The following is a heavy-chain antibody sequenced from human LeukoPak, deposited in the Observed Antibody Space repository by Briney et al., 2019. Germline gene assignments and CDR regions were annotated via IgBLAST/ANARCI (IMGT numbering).Heavy chain of an antibody. CDR1: GYTFTSYG. D-gene: IGHD3-3*01. CDR2: ISAYNGNT. J-gene: IGHJ4*02. Sequence: ASVKVSCKASGYTFTSYGISWVRQAPGQGLEWMGWISAYNGNTNYAQKLQGRVTMTTDTSTSTAYMELRSLRSDDTAVYYCARDQDYDSWSGPDYWGQGTLVTVSS. CDR3: ARDQDYDSWSGPDY. V-gene: IGHV1-18*01.